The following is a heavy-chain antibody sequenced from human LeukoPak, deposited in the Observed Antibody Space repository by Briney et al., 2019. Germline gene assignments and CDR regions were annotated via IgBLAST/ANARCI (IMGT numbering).Heavy chain of an antibody. J-gene: IGHJ3*02. CDR2: IKTDGSEK. CDR3: ARDLDTYIVLTAYDTFDI. Sequence: GGSLRLSCEASGFTFSNYWMTWVRQAPGKGLEWVANIKTDGSEKHYVGSVEGRFTISRDNAKNSLYLQMNSLRAEDTAVYYCARDLDTYIVLTAYDTFDIWGQGTMVTVSS. V-gene: IGHV3-7*01. D-gene: IGHD2-21*02. CDR1: GFTFSNYW.